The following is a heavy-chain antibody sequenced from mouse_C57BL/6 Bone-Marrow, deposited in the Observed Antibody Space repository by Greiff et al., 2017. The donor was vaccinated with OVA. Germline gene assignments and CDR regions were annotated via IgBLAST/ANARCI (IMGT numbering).Heavy chain of an antibody. CDR2: ISSGGSYT. CDR1: GFTFSSYG. V-gene: IGHV5-6*01. D-gene: IGHD1-1*01. J-gene: IGHJ2*01. CDR3: ANHPITTVASYYFDY. Sequence: EVKLQESGGDLVKPGGSLKLSCAASGFTFSSYGMSWVRQTPDKRLEWVATISSGGSYTYYPDSVKGRFTISRDNAKNTLYLQMSSLKSENTAIYYCANHPITTVASYYFDYWGQGTTLTVSS.